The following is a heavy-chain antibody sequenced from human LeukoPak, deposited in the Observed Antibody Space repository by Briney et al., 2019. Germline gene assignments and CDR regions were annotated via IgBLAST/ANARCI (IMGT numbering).Heavy chain of an antibody. D-gene: IGHD3-22*01. V-gene: IGHV4-39*02. CDR2: IYYSGST. Sequence: SETLSLTCTVSGGSISSSSYYWGWIRQPPGKGLEWIGSIYYSGSTYYNPSLKSRVTISVDTSKNQFSLKLSSVTAADTAVYYCARDPYYYDSSGYYWGQGTLVTVSS. CDR1: GGSISSSSYY. J-gene: IGHJ4*02. CDR3: ARDPYYYDSSGYY.